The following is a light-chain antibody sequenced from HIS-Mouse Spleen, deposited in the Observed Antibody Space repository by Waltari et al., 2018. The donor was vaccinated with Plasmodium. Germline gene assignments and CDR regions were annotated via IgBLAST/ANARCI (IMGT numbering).Light chain of an antibody. Sequence: QSALTQPPSASGSPGQSVTIPCTGPSSDVGGYNYFSWYQQHTGKAPKLMIYEVSKRPSGVPDRFSGSKSGNTASLTVSGLQAEDEADYYCSSYAGSNNLVFGGGTKLTVL. J-gene: IGLJ2*01. CDR1: SSDVGGYNY. V-gene: IGLV2-8*01. CDR3: SSYAGSNNLV. CDR2: EVS.